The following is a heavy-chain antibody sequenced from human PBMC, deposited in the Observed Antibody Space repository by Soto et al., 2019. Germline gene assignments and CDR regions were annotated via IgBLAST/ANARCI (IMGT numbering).Heavy chain of an antibody. J-gene: IGHJ6*02. Sequence: VESLTISCKGSGYSFTSYWIVWVLQMPGKGLECMGIIYPGDSETRYSPSFQGQVTISADKSISTAYLQWSSLEASDTAMYYCARQAHRYNYNGMDVWGQGTTVTVSS. CDR2: IYPGDSET. D-gene: IGHD3-16*02. CDR3: ARQAHRYNYNGMDV. CDR1: GYSFTSYW. V-gene: IGHV5-51*01.